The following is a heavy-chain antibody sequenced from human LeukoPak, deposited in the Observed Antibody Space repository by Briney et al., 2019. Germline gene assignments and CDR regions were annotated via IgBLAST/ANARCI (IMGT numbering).Heavy chain of an antibody. D-gene: IGHD4-17*01. Sequence: GASVKVSCKASGYTFTSYDINWVRQATGQGLEWMGWMNPNSGNTGYAQKFQGRVTITRNTSISTAYMELSSLRSEDTAVYYCARGRRYGDYYYYYMDVWGKGTTVTVSS. CDR1: GYTFTSYD. J-gene: IGHJ6*03. CDR2: MNPNSGNT. V-gene: IGHV1-8*03. CDR3: ARGRRYGDYYYYYMDV.